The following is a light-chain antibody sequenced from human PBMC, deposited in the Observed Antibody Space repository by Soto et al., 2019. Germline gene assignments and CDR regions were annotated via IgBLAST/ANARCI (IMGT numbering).Light chain of an antibody. Sequence: DIQMTQSPSSLSASVGDRVTITCRASQSIAGYLNWYQQKPGEAPKLLIYATSTLQSGVPSRFSGSGSGADYTLTISSLQPEDFANYSCQQSHSTPRTFGQGTKVDIK. CDR3: QQSHSTPRT. J-gene: IGKJ1*01. CDR2: ATS. V-gene: IGKV1-39*01. CDR1: QSIAGY.